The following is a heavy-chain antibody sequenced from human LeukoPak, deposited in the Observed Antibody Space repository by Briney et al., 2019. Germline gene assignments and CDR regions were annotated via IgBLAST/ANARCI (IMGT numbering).Heavy chain of an antibody. CDR1: GGSFSNYY. D-gene: IGHD6-13*01. V-gene: IGHV4-59*08. J-gene: IGHJ5*02. CDR2: IFYSGNT. Sequence: SETLSLTCTVSGGSFSNYYWGWIRQPPGKGLEWIGDIFYSGNTNYNPSLKSRVTMSVDTSKTQFSLKLSSVTAADTAVYYCARLNRPAAGTGWFDPWGQGTLVTVSS. CDR3: ARLNRPAAGTGWFDP.